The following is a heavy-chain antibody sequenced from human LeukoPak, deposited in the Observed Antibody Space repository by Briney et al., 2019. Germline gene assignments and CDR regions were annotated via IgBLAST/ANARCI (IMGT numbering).Heavy chain of an antibody. CDR1: GGSISSSSYY. D-gene: IGHD5-18*01. J-gene: IGHJ5*02. CDR3: ARHLGSYGSRWFDP. CDR2: IYYSGNT. V-gene: IGHV4-39*01. Sequence: SETLSLTCTVSGGSISSSSYYWGWIRQPPGKGLEWIGSIYYSGNTYYNPSLKSRVTISVDTSKNQFSLKLSSVTAADTAVYYCARHLGSYGSRWFDPWGQGTLVTVSS.